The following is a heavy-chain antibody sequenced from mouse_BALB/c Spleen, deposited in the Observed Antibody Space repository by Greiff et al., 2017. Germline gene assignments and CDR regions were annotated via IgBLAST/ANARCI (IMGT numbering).Heavy chain of an antibody. D-gene: IGHD1-1*01. CDR2: ISSGGST. CDR3: ARDYGSSYPFAY. CDR1: GFTFSSYA. J-gene: IGHJ3*01. Sequence: GKLVESGGGLVKPGGSLKLSCAASGFTFSSYAMSWVRQTPEKRLEWVASISSGGSTYYPDSVKGRFTISRDNARNILYLQMSSLRSEDTAMYYCARDYGSSYPFAYWGQGTLVTVSA. V-gene: IGHV5-6-5*01.